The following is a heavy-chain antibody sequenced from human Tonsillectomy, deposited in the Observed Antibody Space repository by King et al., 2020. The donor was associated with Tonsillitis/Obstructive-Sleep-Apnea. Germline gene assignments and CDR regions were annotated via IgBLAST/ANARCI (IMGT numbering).Heavy chain of an antibody. J-gene: IGHJ6*03. Sequence: VQLVESGAEVKKPGESLKISCKGSGYNFTSYWIGWVRQMPGKGLEWMGIIYPGDSDTRYSPSFQGQVTISADKSISTAYLQWSSLKASDTAMYYCATLGVAAADYYYMDVWGKGTTVTVSS. V-gene: IGHV5-51*01. CDR2: IYPGDSDT. CDR3: ATLGVAAADYYYMDV. D-gene: IGHD6-13*01. CDR1: GYNFTSYW.